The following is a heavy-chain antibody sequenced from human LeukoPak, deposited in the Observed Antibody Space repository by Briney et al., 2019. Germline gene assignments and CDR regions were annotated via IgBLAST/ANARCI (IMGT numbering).Heavy chain of an antibody. CDR1: GITLSNYG. CDR2: ISDTGGRT. Sequence: PGGSLRLSCAVSGITLSNYGMTWVRQAPGKGLEWVAGISDTGGRTNYADSVKGRFTISRDNPKSTLYLQMNSLRAEDTAVYFCAKRGVVIRVILVGFHKEAYCFDSWGQGALVTVSS. D-gene: IGHD3-22*01. CDR3: AKRGVVIRVILVGFHKEAYCFDS. V-gene: IGHV3-23*01. J-gene: IGHJ4*02.